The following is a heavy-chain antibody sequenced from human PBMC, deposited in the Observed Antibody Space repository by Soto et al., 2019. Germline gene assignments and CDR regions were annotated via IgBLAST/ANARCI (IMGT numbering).Heavy chain of an antibody. J-gene: IGHJ3*01. D-gene: IGHD2-15*01. Sequence: SETLSLTCAVSGFFISSGNYWGWIRKPPGKGLEWIGSIFHGGNTYYNPSPKSRVTISVDMSKNQFSLKLNSVTAADTAVYYCARARWYDAFDVWGQGTVVTVSS. CDR1: GFFISSGNY. V-gene: IGHV4-38-2*01. CDR3: ARARWYDAFDV. CDR2: IFHGGNT.